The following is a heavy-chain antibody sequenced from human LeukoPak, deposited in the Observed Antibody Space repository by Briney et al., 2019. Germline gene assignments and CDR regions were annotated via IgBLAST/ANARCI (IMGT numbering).Heavy chain of an antibody. J-gene: IGHJ4*02. Sequence: PGGSLRLSCAASGFTFSSYWMSWVRQAPGKGLEWVANIKQDGSEKYYVDSVKGRFTISRDNAKNTLYLQMNSLRTEDTAVYYCAKDQWRGGSYFLDYWGQGTLVTVSS. CDR1: GFTFSSYW. CDR2: IKQDGSEK. D-gene: IGHD1-26*01. CDR3: AKDQWRGGSYFLDY. V-gene: IGHV3-7*01.